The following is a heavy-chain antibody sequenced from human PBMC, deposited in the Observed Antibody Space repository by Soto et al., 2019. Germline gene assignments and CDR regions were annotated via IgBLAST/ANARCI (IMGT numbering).Heavy chain of an antibody. J-gene: IGHJ4*02. D-gene: IGHD3-22*01. CDR3: ASNYYDSSGYFDY. CDR1: GFTFSSYE. Sequence: PGGSLRLSCAASGFTFSSYEMNWVRQAPGKGLEWVSYISSSGSTIYYADSVKGRFTISRDNAKNSLYLQMNSLRAEDTAVYYCASNYYDSSGYFDYWGQGTLVTVSS. V-gene: IGHV3-48*03. CDR2: ISSSGSTI.